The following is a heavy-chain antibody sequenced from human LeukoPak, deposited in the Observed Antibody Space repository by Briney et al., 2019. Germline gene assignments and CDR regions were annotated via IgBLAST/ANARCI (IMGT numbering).Heavy chain of an antibody. V-gene: IGHV3-21*01. CDR3: ARDAEMATTNFDY. CDR1: GFTFSSYS. CDR2: ISSSSSYI. D-gene: IGHD1-1*01. Sequence: GGSLRLSCAASGFTFSSYSMNWVRQAPGKGLEWVSSISSSSSYIYYADSVKGRFTVSRDNAKNSLYLQMNSPRAEDTAVYYCARDAEMATTNFDYWGQGTLVTVSS. J-gene: IGHJ4*02.